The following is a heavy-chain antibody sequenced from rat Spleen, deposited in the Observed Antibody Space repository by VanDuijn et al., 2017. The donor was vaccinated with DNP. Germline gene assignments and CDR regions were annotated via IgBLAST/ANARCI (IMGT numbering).Heavy chain of an antibody. CDR3: ARSYLWAQNLYFDY. V-gene: IGHV3-3*01. CDR2: INIAGST. D-gene: IGHD1-7*01. Sequence: EVQLQESGPGLVKPSQSLSLTCSVTGFSITSNYRWNWIRKFPGNKLEWMGYINIAGSTNYNPSLRSRIPITRDTSKNQFFLQLNSVTTEDTATYYCARSYLWAQNLYFDYWGQGVMVTVSS. CDR1: GFSITSNYR. J-gene: IGHJ2*01.